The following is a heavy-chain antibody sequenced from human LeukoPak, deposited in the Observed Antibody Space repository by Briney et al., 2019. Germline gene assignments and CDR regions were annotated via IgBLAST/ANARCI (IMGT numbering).Heavy chain of an antibody. CDR1: GFTFSSSA. Sequence: GGSLRLSCAASGFTFSSSAMSWVRQAPGKGLEWVSAISNNGGYTYYADSVQGRFTISRDNSKSTLCLQMNSLRAEDTAVYYCAKQLGYCSDGSCYFPYWGQGTLVTVSP. D-gene: IGHD2-15*01. CDR3: AKQLGYCSDGSCYFPY. V-gene: IGHV3-23*01. CDR2: ISNNGGYT. J-gene: IGHJ4*02.